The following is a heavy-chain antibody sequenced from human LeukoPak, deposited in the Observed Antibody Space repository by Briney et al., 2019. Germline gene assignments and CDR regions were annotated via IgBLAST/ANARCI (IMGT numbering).Heavy chain of an antibody. CDR2: ISSSGSTI. D-gene: IGHD2-2*02. CDR3: ARNEGCSSTSCYIHYYYYYMDV. CDR1: GFTFSSYE. J-gene: IGHJ6*03. Sequence: GGSLRLSCAASGFTFSSYEMNWVRQAPGKGLEWVSYISSSGSTIYYADSVKGRFTISRDNAKNSLYLQMNSLRAEDTAVYYCARNEGCSSTSCYIHYYYYYMDVWGKGTTVTVSS. V-gene: IGHV3-48*03.